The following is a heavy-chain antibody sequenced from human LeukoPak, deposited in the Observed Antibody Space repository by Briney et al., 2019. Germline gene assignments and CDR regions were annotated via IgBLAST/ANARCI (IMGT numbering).Heavy chain of an antibody. CDR3: ATTYVRGYSYGYERDY. Sequence: VASVKVSCKASGGTFSSYAISWVRQAPGQGLDWMGRIIPIFGTANYAQKFQGRVTITTDESTSTAYMELSSLRSEDTAVYYCATTYVRGYSYGYERDYWGQGTLVTVSS. V-gene: IGHV1-69*05. CDR1: GGTFSSYA. D-gene: IGHD5-18*01. J-gene: IGHJ4*02. CDR2: IIPIFGTA.